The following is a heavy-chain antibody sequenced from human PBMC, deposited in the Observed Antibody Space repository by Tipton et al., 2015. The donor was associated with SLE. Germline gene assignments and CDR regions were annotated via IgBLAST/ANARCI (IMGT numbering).Heavy chain of an antibody. J-gene: IGHJ4*02. CDR2: ISTYNGNT. D-gene: IGHD5-12*01. Sequence: QLVQSGAEVKKPGASVKVSCKASGYTFTSYGITWVRQAPGQGLEWMGWISTYNGNTNYAPNLQGRVTMTTDTSTNTAYMELRRLRSGDKAVDYCARGEWLGDDWGQGTLVPVSS. CDR3: ARGEWLGDD. V-gene: IGHV1-18*01. CDR1: GYTFTSYG.